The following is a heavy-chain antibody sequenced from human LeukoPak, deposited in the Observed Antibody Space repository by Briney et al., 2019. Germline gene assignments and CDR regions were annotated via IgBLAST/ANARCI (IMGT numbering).Heavy chain of an antibody. CDR1: GFTFNSYW. D-gene: IGHD4-17*01. V-gene: IGHV3-74*01. J-gene: IGHJ4*02. CDR3: VKDRTTVTLFDY. CDR2: ITTDGSFS. Sequence: GGSLRLSCAASGFTFNSYWMHWVRQAPGKGLVWVSRITTDGSFSDYADAVKGRFTISRDNAKNTFYLQMNSLRAEDSAVYYCVKDRTTVTLFDYWGQGALVTVSS.